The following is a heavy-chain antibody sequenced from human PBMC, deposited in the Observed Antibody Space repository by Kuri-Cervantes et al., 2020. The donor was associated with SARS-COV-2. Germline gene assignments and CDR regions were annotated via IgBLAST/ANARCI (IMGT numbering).Heavy chain of an antibody. Sequence: RGSLRLSCAAPGFTFDDYAMHWVRQAPGKGLEWVSSISSSSSYIYYADSVKGRFTISRDNAKNSLYLQMNSLRAEDTAVYYCARVQQQLVYDAFDIWGQGTMVTVSS. J-gene: IGHJ3*02. CDR1: GFTFDDYA. CDR3: ARVQQQLVYDAFDI. CDR2: ISSSSSYI. D-gene: IGHD6-13*01. V-gene: IGHV3-21*01.